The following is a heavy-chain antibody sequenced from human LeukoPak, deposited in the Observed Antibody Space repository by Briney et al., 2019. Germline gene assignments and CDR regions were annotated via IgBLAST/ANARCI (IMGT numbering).Heavy chain of an antibody. V-gene: IGHV4-38-2*02. D-gene: IGHD3-22*01. CDR2: IYHSGST. CDR1: GYSISSGYY. CDR3: AREMWGYDSSGYYYYFDY. Sequence: PSETLSLTCTVSGYSISSGYYWGWIRQPPGKGLEWIGSIYHSGSTYYNPSLKSRVTTSVDTSKNQFSLKLSSVTAADTAVYYCAREMWGYDSSGYYYYFDYWGQGTLVTVSS. J-gene: IGHJ4*02.